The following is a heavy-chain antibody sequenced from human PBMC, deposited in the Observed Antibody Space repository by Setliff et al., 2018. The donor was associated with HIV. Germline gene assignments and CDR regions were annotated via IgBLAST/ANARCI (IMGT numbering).Heavy chain of an antibody. D-gene: IGHD5-12*01. CDR3: APEMATIGFDP. Sequence: SETLSLTCAVSGYSISSGYYWSWIRQPPGKGLEWIGSIYHSGSTYYNPSLKSRVTISVDTSKNQFSLKLSSVTAAETAVYYCAPEMATIGFDPWGQGTLVTVSS. CDR2: IYHSGST. CDR1: GYSISSGYY. V-gene: IGHV4-38-2*01. J-gene: IGHJ5*02.